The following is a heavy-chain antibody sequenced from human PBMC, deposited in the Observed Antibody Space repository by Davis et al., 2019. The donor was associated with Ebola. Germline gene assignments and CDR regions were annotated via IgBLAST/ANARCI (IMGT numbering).Heavy chain of an antibody. CDR2: ISGSGGST. CDR3: AKAGVATILGYYYYGMDV. D-gene: IGHD5-12*01. J-gene: IGHJ6*02. V-gene: IGHV3-23*01. CDR1: GFTVSSNY. Sequence: GESLKISCAASGFTVSSNYMSWVRQAPGKGLEWVSAISGSGGSTYYADSVKGRFTISRDNSKNTPYLQMNSLRAEDTAVYYCAKAGVATILGYYYYGMDVWGQGTTVTVSS.